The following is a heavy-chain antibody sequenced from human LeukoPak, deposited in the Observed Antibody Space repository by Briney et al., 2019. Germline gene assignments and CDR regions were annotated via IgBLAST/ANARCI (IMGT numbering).Heavy chain of an antibody. J-gene: IGHJ4*02. CDR2: ISAYNGNT. V-gene: IGHV1-18*01. Sequence: ASVKVSCKASGYTFTSYGISWVRQAPGQGLEWMGWISAYNGNTNYAQKLQGRVTMTTDTSTSTAYMELRSLRSDDTAVYYCARAPPYYYDSSGYYHSRSWDYWGQGTLVTVSS. CDR3: ARAPPYYYDSSGYYHSRSWDY. D-gene: IGHD3-22*01. CDR1: GYTFTSYG.